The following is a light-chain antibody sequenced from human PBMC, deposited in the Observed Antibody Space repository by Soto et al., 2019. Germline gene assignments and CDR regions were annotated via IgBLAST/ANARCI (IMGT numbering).Light chain of an antibody. CDR2: NVN. J-gene: IGLJ1*01. CDR1: SRDIGGYDF. CDR3: SSDSETNTCV. V-gene: IGLV2-8*01. Sequence: QSALTQPPSASGSPGQAVTISCTGTSRDIGGYDFVSWYQVRPGEAPQLIIYNVNGRPSGVPRRFSGSKSGNTASLTVSGLQAVDEADYYFSSDSETNTCVFAYGTKLTV.